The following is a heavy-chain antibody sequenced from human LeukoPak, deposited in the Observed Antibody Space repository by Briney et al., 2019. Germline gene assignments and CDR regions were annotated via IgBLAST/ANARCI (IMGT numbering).Heavy chain of an antibody. CDR1: GGTFSSYA. V-gene: IGHV1-18*01. J-gene: IGHJ4*02. CDR3: ARPYYDILTGYYYFDY. CDR2: ISAYNGNT. D-gene: IGHD3-9*01. Sequence: ASVKVSCKASGGTFSSYAISWVRQAPGQGLEWMGWISAYNGNTNYAQKLQGRVTMTTDTSTSTAYMELRSLRSDDTAVYYCARPYYDILTGYYYFDYWGQGTLVTVSS.